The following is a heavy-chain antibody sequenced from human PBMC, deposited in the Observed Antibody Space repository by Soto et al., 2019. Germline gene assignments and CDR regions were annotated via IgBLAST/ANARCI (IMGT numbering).Heavy chain of an antibody. CDR2: ISGSGGST. Sequence: GGSLRLSCAASGFTFSSYAMSWVRQAPGKGLEWVSAISGSGGSTYYADSVKGRFTISRDNSKNTLYLQMNSLRAEDTAVYSCAKDRRTRGDWSPFQHWGQGTLVTVSS. D-gene: IGHD2-21*01. J-gene: IGHJ1*01. CDR3: AKDRRTRGDWSPFQH. CDR1: GFTFSSYA. V-gene: IGHV3-23*01.